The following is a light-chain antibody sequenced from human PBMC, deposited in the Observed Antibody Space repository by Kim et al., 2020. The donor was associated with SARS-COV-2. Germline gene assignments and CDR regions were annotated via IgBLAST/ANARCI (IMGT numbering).Light chain of an antibody. CDR1: SSDVGAYDY. V-gene: IGLV2-14*01. Sequence: QSALTQPASVSGSPRQSITISCTGTSSDVGAYDYVSWYQQHPGKAPKLMIYDVTSRPSGVSNRFSGSKSGNTASLTISGLQAEDEADYYCSSFTSSSTYVFGTGTKVTVL. CDR2: DVT. J-gene: IGLJ1*01. CDR3: SSFTSSSTYV.